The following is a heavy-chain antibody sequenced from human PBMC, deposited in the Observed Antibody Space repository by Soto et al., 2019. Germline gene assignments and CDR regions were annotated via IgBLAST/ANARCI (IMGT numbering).Heavy chain of an antibody. Sequence: ASVKVSCKASGYTFTGYYMHWVLQAPGQGLEWMGWINPNSGGTNYAQKFQGWVTMTRDTSISTAYMELSRLRSDDTAVYYCARSQGLDCSSTSCPMYYYYGMDVWGQGTTVTVS. CDR1: GYTFTGYY. V-gene: IGHV1-2*04. J-gene: IGHJ6*02. CDR2: INPNSGGT. D-gene: IGHD2-2*01. CDR3: ARSQGLDCSSTSCPMYYYYGMDV.